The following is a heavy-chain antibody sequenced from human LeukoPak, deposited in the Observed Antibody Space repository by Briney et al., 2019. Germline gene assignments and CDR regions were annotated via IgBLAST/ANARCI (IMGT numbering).Heavy chain of an antibody. D-gene: IGHD1-1*01. V-gene: IGHV4-34*01. Sequence: KPSETLSLTCAVYGGSFSGYYWSWIRQPPGKGLEWIGEINHSGSTNYNPSLESRVTISLDTSKNQFSLRLSSVTAADTAVYYCAIHQLEPASDYWGQGTLVTVSS. CDR2: INHSGST. CDR1: GGSFSGYY. CDR3: AIHQLEPASDY. J-gene: IGHJ4*02.